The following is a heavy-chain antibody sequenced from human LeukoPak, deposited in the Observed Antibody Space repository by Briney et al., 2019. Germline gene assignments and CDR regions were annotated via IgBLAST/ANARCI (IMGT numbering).Heavy chain of an antibody. D-gene: IGHD2-2*01. V-gene: IGHV1-69*04. Sequence: SVKVSCKASGGTFSSYAISWVRQAPGQGLEWMGRIIPILGIANYAQKFQGGVTITADKSTSTAYMELSSLRSEDTAVYYCARDLVVPAAMPVYGMDVWGQGTTVTVSS. CDR3: ARDLVVPAAMPVYGMDV. CDR2: IIPILGIA. CDR1: GGTFSSYA. J-gene: IGHJ6*02.